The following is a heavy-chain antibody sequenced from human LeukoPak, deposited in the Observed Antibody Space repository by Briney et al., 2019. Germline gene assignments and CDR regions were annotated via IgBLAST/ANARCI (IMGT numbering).Heavy chain of an antibody. V-gene: IGHV4-61*02. CDR2: IYTSGST. CDR3: ARGDIAAARALGMDV. J-gene: IGHJ6*02. CDR1: GGSISSGSYY. D-gene: IGHD6-13*01. Sequence: SETLSLTCTVSGGSISSGSYYWSWIRQPAGKGLEWIGRIYTSGSTNYNPSLKSRVTISVDTSKNQFSLQLNSVTPEDTAVYYCARGDIAAARALGMDVWGQGTTVTVSS.